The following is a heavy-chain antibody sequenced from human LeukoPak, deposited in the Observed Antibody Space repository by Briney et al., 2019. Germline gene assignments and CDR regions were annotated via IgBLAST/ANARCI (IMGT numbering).Heavy chain of an antibody. CDR3: ARIMDLLGVHFDF. Sequence: PGGSLRLSCVVSGFTFNNYWMSWVRQAPGKGLEWVATMRQDGGEIYYVDSVRGRFTISRDNAKNSLYLQVNSLRAEDTAMYYCARIMDLLGVHFDFWGQGTLVTVSS. CDR1: GFTFNNYW. J-gene: IGHJ4*02. CDR2: MRQDGGEI. D-gene: IGHD2-8*01. V-gene: IGHV3-7*01.